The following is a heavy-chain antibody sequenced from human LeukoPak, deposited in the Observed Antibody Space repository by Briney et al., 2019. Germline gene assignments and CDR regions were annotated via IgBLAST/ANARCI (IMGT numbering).Heavy chain of an antibody. CDR3: AGGIAVRGVIIGGLNYYYYMDV. J-gene: IGHJ6*03. Sequence: ASVNVSLTASVYTFKNFGFSWVRQPPGQGREWMGWMNLNSSKTGYAHTFPDRVTITRKNTISTPYMQLSSLISEDTPVHYFAGGIAVRGVIIGGLNYYYYMDVWGKGTPVTISS. V-gene: IGHV1-8*01. CDR2: MNLNSSKT. CDR1: VYTFKNFG. D-gene: IGHD3-10*01.